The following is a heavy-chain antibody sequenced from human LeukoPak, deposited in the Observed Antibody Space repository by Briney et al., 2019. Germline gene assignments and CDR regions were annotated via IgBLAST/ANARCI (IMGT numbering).Heavy chain of an antibody. D-gene: IGHD3-22*01. V-gene: IGHV3-43*02. CDR3: VKDTDSSGYYLEY. CDR1: GFTFDDYA. CDR2: ISGDGYTT. Sequence: QPGGSLRLSCAASGFTFDDYAMHWVRQAPGKGLEWVSLISGDGYTTYYADSVEGRFNVSRDNSENSLYLQMNSLRTEDTALYYCVKDTDSSGYYLEYRGQGTLVTVSS. J-gene: IGHJ4*02.